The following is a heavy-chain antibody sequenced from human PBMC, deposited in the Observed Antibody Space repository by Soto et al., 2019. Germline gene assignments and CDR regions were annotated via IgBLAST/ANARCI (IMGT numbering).Heavy chain of an antibody. CDR2: IYYSGST. CDR1: GGSISSYY. J-gene: IGHJ6*03. CDR3: ARHVDYYYYYLDV. Sequence: QVQLQESGPGLVKPSETLSLTCTVSGGSISSYYWSWIRQPPGKGLEWIGYIYYSGSTNYNPSLKSRVTISGHTAKNQFSLKLSSVTAADTAVYYCARHVDYYYYYLDVWGKGTTVTVSS. V-gene: IGHV4-59*08.